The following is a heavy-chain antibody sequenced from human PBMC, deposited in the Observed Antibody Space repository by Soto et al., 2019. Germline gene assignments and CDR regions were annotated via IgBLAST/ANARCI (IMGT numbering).Heavy chain of an antibody. V-gene: IGHV3-23*01. J-gene: IGHJ4*02. Sequence: GGSLRLSCAASGFTFSSYAMSWVRQAPGKGLEWVSAISGSGGSTYYADSVKGRFTISRDNSKNTLYLQMNSLRAEDTAVYYCAKDYTPSDIVATILGNFDYWGQGTLVTVSS. CDR3: AKDYTPSDIVATILGNFDY. CDR1: GFTFSSYA. CDR2: ISGSGGST. D-gene: IGHD5-12*01.